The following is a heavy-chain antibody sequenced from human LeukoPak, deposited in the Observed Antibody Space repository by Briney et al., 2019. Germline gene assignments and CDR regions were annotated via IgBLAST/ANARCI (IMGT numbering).Heavy chain of an antibody. D-gene: IGHD3-10*01. J-gene: IGHJ4*02. CDR2: INPNSGGT. CDR3: AGSGSGSYIVY. Sequence: VASVKVSCKASGYTFTGYYLHWVRQAPGQGLEWMGWINPNSGGTNYAQKFQGRVAMTRDTSISTAYMELSRLRSDDTAVYYCAGSGSGSYIVYWGQGTLVTVSS. CDR1: GYTFTGYY. V-gene: IGHV1-2*02.